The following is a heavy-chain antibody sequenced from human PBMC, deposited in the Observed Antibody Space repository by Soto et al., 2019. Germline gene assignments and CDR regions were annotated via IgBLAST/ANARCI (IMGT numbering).Heavy chain of an antibody. J-gene: IGHJ4*02. D-gene: IGHD2-21*01. V-gene: IGHV3-23*01. CDR2: ISGSRPKT. CDR3: AKDLYCGGDGYSVSASPRSTN. Sequence: EVHLLESGGGFVQPGGSLRVSCAASGFAINTYGMSWVRQAPGKGLEWVSLISGSRPKTYYADSVKGRFTISRDNSKKTLYGQMDSLMAEYTAVYCCAKDLYCGGDGYSVSASPRSTNWGQGTLVSVSS. CDR1: GFAINTYG.